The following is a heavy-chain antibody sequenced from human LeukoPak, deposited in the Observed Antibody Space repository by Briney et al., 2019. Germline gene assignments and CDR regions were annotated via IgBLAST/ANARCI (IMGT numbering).Heavy chain of an antibody. V-gene: IGHV3-23*01. D-gene: IGHD1-26*01. CDR3: ARSGSYYLYYFDY. J-gene: IGHJ4*02. CDR1: GFTFSSYA. Sequence: GGSLRLSCAASGFTFSSYAMSWVRQAPGKGLEWVSAISGSGGSTYYADSVKGRFTISRDNSKNTLCLQMNSLRAEDTAVYYCARSGSYYLYYFDYWGQGTLVTVSS. CDR2: ISGSGGST.